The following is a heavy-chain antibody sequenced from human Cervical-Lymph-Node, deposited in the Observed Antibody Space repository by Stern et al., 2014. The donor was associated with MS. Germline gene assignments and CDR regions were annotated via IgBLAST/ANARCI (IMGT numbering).Heavy chain of an antibody. CDR3: ARDKEAHYFDS. CDR1: GGTFSNLA. J-gene: IGHJ4*02. Sequence: VQLVESGAEERKPGSSVKVSCKASGGTFSNLAISWLRQVPGQGLGWMGGIIPMFGAANYAQKFQGTVTITADESTNTVYMELSSLRSEDAALYYCARDKEAHYFDSWGQGTLVTVSS. V-gene: IGHV1-69*01. CDR2: IIPMFGAA.